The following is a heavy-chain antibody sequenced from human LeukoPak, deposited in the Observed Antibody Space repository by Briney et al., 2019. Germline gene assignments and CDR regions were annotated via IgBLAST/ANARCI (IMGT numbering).Heavy chain of an antibody. Sequence: SETLFLTCTVSGGSISSSSYYWGWIRQPPGKGLEWIGSIYYCGSTYYNPSLKSRVTISVDTSKNQFSLKLSSVTAADTAVYYCARQDSSGWDLDYWGQGTLVTVSS. CDR1: GGSISSSSYY. CDR3: ARQDSSGWDLDY. J-gene: IGHJ4*02. V-gene: IGHV4-39*01. CDR2: IYYCGST. D-gene: IGHD6-19*01.